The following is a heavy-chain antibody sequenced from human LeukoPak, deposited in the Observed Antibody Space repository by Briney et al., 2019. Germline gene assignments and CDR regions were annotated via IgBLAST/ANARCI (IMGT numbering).Heavy chain of an antibody. J-gene: IGHJ6*02. V-gene: IGHV4-59*01. CDR3: AREVWGYGMDV. CDR2: IYYSGST. CDR1: GGSISSYY. Sequence: SKTLSLTCTVSGGSISSYYWSWIRQPPGKGLEWIGYIYYSGSTNYNPSLKSRVTISVDTSKNQFSLKLSSVTAADTAVYYCAREVWGYGMDVWGQGTTVTVSS. D-gene: IGHD3-16*01.